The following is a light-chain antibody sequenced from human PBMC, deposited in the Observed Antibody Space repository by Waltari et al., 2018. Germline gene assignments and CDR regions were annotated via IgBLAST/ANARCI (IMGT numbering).Light chain of an antibody. V-gene: IGLV5-45*03. J-gene: IGLJ3*02. CDR2: YRSDSDK. CDR3: MIWDSSAWV. CDR1: RGIDVGTYR. Sequence: QAVLTQPSSLSASPGASASLTCTLRRGIDVGTYRIYWYQQKPGSPPHYLLRYRSDSDKQQGSGVPSRFSGSKDASANAGILLISGLQSDDEADYYCMIWDSSAWVFGGGTKLTVL.